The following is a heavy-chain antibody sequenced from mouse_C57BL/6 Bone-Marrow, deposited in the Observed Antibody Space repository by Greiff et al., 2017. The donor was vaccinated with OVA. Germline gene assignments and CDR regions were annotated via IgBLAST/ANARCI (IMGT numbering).Heavy chain of an antibody. D-gene: IGHD2-2*01. J-gene: IGHJ1*03. CDR3: ARGYEGYFDV. CDR2: IWSGGST. Sequence: QVQLQQSGPGLVQPSQSLSITCTVSGFSLTSYDVHWVRQSPGKGLEWLGVIWSGGSTDYNAAFISRLSISKDNSKSQVFFKMNSLQADDTAIYYCARGYEGYFDVWGTGTTVTVSS. CDR1: GFSLTSYD. V-gene: IGHV2-2*01.